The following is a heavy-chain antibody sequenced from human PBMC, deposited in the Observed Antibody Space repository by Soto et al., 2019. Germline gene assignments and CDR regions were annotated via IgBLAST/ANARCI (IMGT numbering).Heavy chain of an antibody. CDR1: GDCVGKYY. V-gene: IGHV4-59*02. CDR2: SYYTGTH. Sequence: ENVYLSSSVSGDCVGKYYWCWVGQPLGKRLEWIGYSYYTGTHDYNPSLRGRATISVDTSKDQFSLKLTSVTAADTAVYYCARDRDMHSSGLPSFDPCGKGILVTVS. J-gene: IGHJ5*02. D-gene: IGHD3-22*01. CDR3: ARDRDMHSSGLPSFDP.